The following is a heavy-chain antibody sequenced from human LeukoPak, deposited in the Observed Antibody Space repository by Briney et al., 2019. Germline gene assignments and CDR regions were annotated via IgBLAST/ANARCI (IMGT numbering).Heavy chain of an antibody. CDR2: ISGSGGST. D-gene: IGHD1-26*01. CDR1: GFTFSSYA. CDR3: AKDPLYSGGYGGEHWFDP. J-gene: IGHJ5*02. V-gene: IGHV3-23*01. Sequence: GGSLRLSCAASGFTFSSYAMSWVRQAPGKGLEWVSAISGSGGSTYYADSVKGRFTISRDNSKNTLYLQMNSLRAEDTAVYYCAKDPLYSGGYGGEHWFDPWGQGTLVTVSS.